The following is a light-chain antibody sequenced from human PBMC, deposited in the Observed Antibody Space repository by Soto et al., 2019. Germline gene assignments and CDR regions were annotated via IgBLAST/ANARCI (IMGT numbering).Light chain of an antibody. Sequence: QSAMTQPPSASGSPGQSVTISCTGVSSAVGGYDYVLWYQQYPGKAPKIIIFEVNKRPSGVPDRFSGSKSGNTASLTVSGRQAADEAVYHCASYAXNSRHVLGTGTXV. V-gene: IGLV2-8*01. J-gene: IGLJ1*01. CDR2: EVN. CDR1: SSAVGGYDY. CDR3: ASYAXNSRHV.